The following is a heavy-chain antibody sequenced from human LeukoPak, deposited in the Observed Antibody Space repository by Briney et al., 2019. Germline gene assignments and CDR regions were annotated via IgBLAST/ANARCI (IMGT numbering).Heavy chain of an antibody. J-gene: IGHJ6*03. D-gene: IGHD2-8*01. CDR2: ISGSGGST. V-gene: IGHV3-23*01. CDR3: AKLGCTNGVCYLSYYYMDV. CDR1: GFTFSSYA. Sequence: GGSLRLSCAASGFTFSSYAMSWVRQAPGKGLEWVSAISGSGGSTYYADSVKGRFTISRDNSKNTLYPQMNSLRAEDTAVYYCAKLGCTNGVCYLSYYYMDVWGKGTTVTVSS.